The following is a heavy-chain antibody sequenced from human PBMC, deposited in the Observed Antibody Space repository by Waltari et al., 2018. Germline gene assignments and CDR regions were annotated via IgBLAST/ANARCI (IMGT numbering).Heavy chain of an antibody. CDR3: GTLEAVAA. CDR2: VNEEGATT. Sequence: EAQVVESGGGLVQPGGSLRLSCTASGVTFSPHWGPGVRQTPGKGLVWVSGVNEEGATTRFADPVKGRFTIFRDNARNEVFLQMNSLRAEDTAVYFGGTLEAVAAWGQGTLVTVSS. V-gene: IGHV3-74*01. J-gene: IGHJ5*02. CDR1: GVTFSPHW.